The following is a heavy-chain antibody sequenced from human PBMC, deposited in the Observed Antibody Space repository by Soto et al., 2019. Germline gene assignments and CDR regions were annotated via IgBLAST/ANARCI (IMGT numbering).Heavy chain of an antibody. CDR2: INPSGGST. CDR3: ARDLENTMGGDAFDI. Sequence: ASVKVSCKAPGYTFTSYYMHWVQQAPGQGLEWMGIINPSGGSTSYAQKFQGRVTMTRDTSTSTVYRELSSLRSEDTAVYYCARDLENTMGGDAFDIWGQGTMVTVSS. CDR1: GYTFTSYY. J-gene: IGHJ3*02. V-gene: IGHV1-46*01. D-gene: IGHD3-10*01.